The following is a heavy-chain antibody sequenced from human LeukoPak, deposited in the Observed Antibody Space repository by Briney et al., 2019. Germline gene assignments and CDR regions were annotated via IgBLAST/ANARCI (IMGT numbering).Heavy chain of an antibody. J-gene: IGHJ4*02. D-gene: IGHD3-22*01. CDR1: GGSISSYY. CDR2: IYYSGST. V-gene: IGHV4-59*01. Sequence: SETLSLTCTVSGGSISSYYWSWIRQPPGKGLEWIGYIYYSGSTNSNPSLKSRVTISVDTSKNQFSLKLSSVTAADTAVYYCARGYYDSSGSYYFDYWGQGTLVTVSS. CDR3: ARGYYDSSGSYYFDY.